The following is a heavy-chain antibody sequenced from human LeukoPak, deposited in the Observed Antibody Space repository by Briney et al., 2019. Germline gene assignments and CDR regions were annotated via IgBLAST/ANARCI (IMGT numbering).Heavy chain of an antibody. J-gene: IGHJ4*02. CDR1: GFTFSSYG. CDR2: ISYDGSNK. CDR3: AKDSDSGLGHADY. V-gene: IGHV3-30*18. Sequence: GGSLRLSCAASGFTFSSYGMHWVRQAPGKGLEWVAVISYDGSNKYYADSVKGRFTISRDNSKNTLYLQMNSLRAEDTAVYYCAKDSDSGLGHADYWGQGTLVTVSS. D-gene: IGHD3-10*01.